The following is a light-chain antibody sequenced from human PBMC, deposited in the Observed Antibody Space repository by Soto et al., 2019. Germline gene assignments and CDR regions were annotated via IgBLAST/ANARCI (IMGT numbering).Light chain of an antibody. CDR1: QSMSSY. V-gene: IGKV1-39*01. CDR3: QQYGSSPLT. J-gene: IGKJ4*01. CDR2: AAS. Sequence: DIQMTQSPSSLSASVGDRVTITCRASQSMSSYVNWYQHKPGKAPKLLIYAASSLQSGVPSRFSGSGSGTEFTLTINSMQTEDFATYYCQQYGSSPLTFGGGTKVDIK.